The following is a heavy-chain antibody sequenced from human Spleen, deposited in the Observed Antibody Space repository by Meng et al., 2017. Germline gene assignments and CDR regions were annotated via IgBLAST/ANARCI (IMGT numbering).Heavy chain of an antibody. D-gene: IGHD2-15*01. CDR2: INHSGST. J-gene: IGHJ3*02. Sequence: SETLSLTCAVYGGSFSDYYWSWIRQPPGKGLEWIGEINHSGSTNYNPSLKTRLTISVDTSKNQFSLMLNSVTAADTVVYYCARPLGYCSGGSCEKAFDIWGQGTMVTVSS. CDR3: ARPLGYCSGGSCEKAFDI. V-gene: IGHV4-34*01. CDR1: GGSFSDYY.